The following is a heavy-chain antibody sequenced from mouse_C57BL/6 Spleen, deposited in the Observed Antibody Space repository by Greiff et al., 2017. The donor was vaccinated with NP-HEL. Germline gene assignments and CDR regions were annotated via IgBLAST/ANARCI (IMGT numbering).Heavy chain of an antibody. CDR1: GYTFTSYW. J-gene: IGHJ2*01. CDR2: IHPNSGST. V-gene: IGHV1-64*01. CDR3: ARSPYYSNYGFDY. D-gene: IGHD2-5*01. Sequence: QVQLQQSGAELVKPGASVKLSCKASGYTFTSYWMHWVKQRPGQGLEWIGMIHPNSGSTNYNEKFKSKATLTVDKSSSTAYMQLSSLTSEDSAVYYCARSPYYSNYGFDYWGQGTTLTVSS.